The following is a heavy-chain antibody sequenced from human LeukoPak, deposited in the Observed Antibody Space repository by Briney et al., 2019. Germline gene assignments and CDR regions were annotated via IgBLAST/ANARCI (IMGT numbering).Heavy chain of an antibody. D-gene: IGHD3-10*01. CDR2: IYPGDSET. Sequence: GESLKIPCKGSGYSLGYGFDRYWIAWVRQIPGKGLEWMGIIYPGDSETRYSPSFQGQVTISADKSTNTAYLQWSSLRASDTAMYYCVRGVSMMEYFDYWGQGTLVTVSS. CDR3: VRGVSMMEYFDY. V-gene: IGHV5-51*01. CDR1: GYSLGYGFDRYW. J-gene: IGHJ4*02.